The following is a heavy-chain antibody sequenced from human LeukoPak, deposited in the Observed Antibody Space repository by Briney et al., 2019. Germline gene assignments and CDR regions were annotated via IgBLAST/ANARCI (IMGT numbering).Heavy chain of an antibody. D-gene: IGHD1-1*01. Sequence: GGSLRLSCAASGFTFSSYAMNWVRQAPGKGLEWVSAIGGGGTSTYYADSVKGRFTISRDNSKNTLYLQMNSLRAEDTAVYYCAKARANWEFDYWGQGTLVTVSS. CDR1: GFTFSSYA. J-gene: IGHJ4*02. V-gene: IGHV3-23*01. CDR3: AKARANWEFDY. CDR2: IGGGGTST.